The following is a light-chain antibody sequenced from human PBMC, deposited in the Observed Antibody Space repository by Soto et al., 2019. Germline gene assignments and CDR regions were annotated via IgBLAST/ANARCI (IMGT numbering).Light chain of an antibody. CDR1: GNDIGAYDY. J-gene: IGLJ1*01. CDR2: GVR. V-gene: IGLV2-14*01. CDR3: SSFTTTPYYV. Sequence: QSALTQPTSVSGSPGQSITIYCTGSGNDIGAYDYVSWYQQHPGKAPRLLIHGVRNRPPGISSRFSASKSGLTASLTISGLRAEDEAAYYCSSFTTTPYYVFGPGTTLTVL.